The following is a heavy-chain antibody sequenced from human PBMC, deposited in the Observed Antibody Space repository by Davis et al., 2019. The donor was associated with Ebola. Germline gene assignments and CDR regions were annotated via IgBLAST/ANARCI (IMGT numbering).Heavy chain of an antibody. CDR1: GESFSAYY. J-gene: IGHJ4*02. CDR3: ARDPLWSGYYDS. V-gene: IGHV4-59*01. D-gene: IGHD3-3*01. CDR2: IYYSGST. Sequence: MPGGSLRLSCAVYGESFSAYYWNWIRQPPGKGLEWIGYIYYSGSTNYNPSLKSRVTISVDTSRNQFSLRLSSVTAADTAVYYCARDPLWSGYYDSWGQGTLVTVSS.